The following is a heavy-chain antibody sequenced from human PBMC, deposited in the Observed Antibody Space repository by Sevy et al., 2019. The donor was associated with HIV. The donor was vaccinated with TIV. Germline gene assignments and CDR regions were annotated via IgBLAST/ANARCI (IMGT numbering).Heavy chain of an antibody. D-gene: IGHD2-21*01. V-gene: IGHV4-31*03. J-gene: IGHJ4*02. Sequence: SETLSLTCTVSGGSISSGGYYWSWIRQHPGKGLEWIGYIYYSGSTYYNPSLKSRVTISVDTSKNQFSLKLSSVTAADTAVYYCAGGGGETTNYYFDYWGQGTLVTVSS. CDR3: AGGGGETTNYYFDY. CDR2: IYYSGST. CDR1: GGSISSGGYY.